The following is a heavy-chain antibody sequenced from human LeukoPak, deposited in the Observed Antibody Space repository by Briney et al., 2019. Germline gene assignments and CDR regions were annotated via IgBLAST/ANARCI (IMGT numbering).Heavy chain of an antibody. CDR2: INQETSEK. V-gene: IGHV3-7*01. J-gene: IGHJ4*02. Sequence: GGSLRLSCEASGFRFSGFWMSWVRQAPEKGPEWVANINQETSEKYYVDSVRGRFTISRDNAKNSLSLQMNSLRVEDTAVYYCAREVDRSFGYWGQGIMVTVSS. CDR1: GFRFSGFW. D-gene: IGHD2-15*01. CDR3: AREVDRSFGY.